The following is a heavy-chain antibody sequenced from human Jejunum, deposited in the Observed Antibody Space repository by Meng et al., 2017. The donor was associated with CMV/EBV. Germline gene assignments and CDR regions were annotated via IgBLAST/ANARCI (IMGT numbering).Heavy chain of an antibody. J-gene: IGHJ4*02. V-gene: IGHV1-69*10. CDR2: LIPVLNKA. CDR1: AYTFTNYG. D-gene: IGHD2/OR15-2a*01. Sequence: SGAEVKKPGRSVTVSCKAAAYTFTNYGSTWVRQAPGQGLEGMGGLIPVLNKAKSAPRFQDGVTFTADETTTTAYMELSSLTFEDTAVYFCARGRGNQPLFDFWGQGTLVTVSS. CDR3: ARGRGNQPLFDF.